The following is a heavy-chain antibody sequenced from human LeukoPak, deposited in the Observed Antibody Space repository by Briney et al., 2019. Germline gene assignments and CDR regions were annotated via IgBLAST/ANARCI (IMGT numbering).Heavy chain of an antibody. CDR2: ISSSSSYI. V-gene: IGHV3-21*01. CDR3: ARDISWDYVWGSYRSLYYYYGMDV. CDR1: GFTFSTHA. J-gene: IGHJ6*02. Sequence: GGSLRLSCAASGFTFSTHAMNWVRQAPGKGLEWVSSISSSSSYIYYADSVKGRFTISRDNAKNSLYLQMNSLRAEDTAVYYCARDISWDYVWGSYRSLYYYYGMDVWGQGTTVTVSS. D-gene: IGHD3-16*02.